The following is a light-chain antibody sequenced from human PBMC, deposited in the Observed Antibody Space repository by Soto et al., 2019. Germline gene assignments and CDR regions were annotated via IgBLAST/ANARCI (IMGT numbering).Light chain of an antibody. CDR2: GAS. Sequence: EIVMTQSPASLSVSPGERATLSCTASQSVSSNLAWFQQKPGQAPRLLIYGASTRVTGIPARFSGSGSGTEFDLPISSLQSEDFAVYYCQQYNNWPPWTFGQGTKVEIK. CDR3: QQYNNWPPWT. CDR1: QSVSSN. J-gene: IGKJ1*01. V-gene: IGKV3-15*01.